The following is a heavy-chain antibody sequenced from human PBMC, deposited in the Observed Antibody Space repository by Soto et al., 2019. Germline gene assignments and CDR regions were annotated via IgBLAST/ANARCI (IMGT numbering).Heavy chain of an antibody. Sequence: GGSLRLSCTASEFSLSTYSMNWVRQAPGKGLEWVSSISTRSDVYYADSVKGRFTISRDNAKNSLYLQMNSLRAEDTAVYYCARFGAPMYYDILTGPYYYYGTDVWGQGTTVTVSS. CDR2: ISTRSDV. CDR3: ARFGAPMYYDILTGPYYYYGTDV. V-gene: IGHV3-21*01. D-gene: IGHD3-9*01. CDR1: EFSLSTYS. J-gene: IGHJ6*02.